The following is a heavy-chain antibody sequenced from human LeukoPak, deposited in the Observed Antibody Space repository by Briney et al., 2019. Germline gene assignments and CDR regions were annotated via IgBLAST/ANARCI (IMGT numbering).Heavy chain of an antibody. CDR2: INHSGST. J-gene: IGHJ6*03. CDR1: GGSFSGYY. V-gene: IGHV4-34*01. CDR3: ARVVSGYSSYYYYYMDV. D-gene: IGHD5-18*01. Sequence: SETLSLTCAVYGGSFSGYYWSWIRQPPGKGLEWIGEINHSGSTNYNPSLKSRVTISVDTSKNQFSLKLSSVTAADTAVYYCARVVSGYSSYYYYYMDVWGKGATVTVSS.